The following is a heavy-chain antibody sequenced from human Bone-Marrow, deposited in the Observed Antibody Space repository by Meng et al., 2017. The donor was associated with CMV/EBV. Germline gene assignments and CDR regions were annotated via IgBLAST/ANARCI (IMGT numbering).Heavy chain of an antibody. CDR3: ATSFVTTEYYCGKDV. CDR1: GYTFTGYY. V-gene: IGHV1-2*02. J-gene: IGHJ6*02. Sequence: ASLKVSCKASGYTFTGYYMHWVRQAPGQGLEWMGWINPNSGGTNYAQKFQGRVTMTRDTSISTAYMELSRLRSDDTAVYYCATSFVTTEYYCGKDVWGQGTTVTVAS. D-gene: IGHD4-11*01. CDR2: INPNSGGT.